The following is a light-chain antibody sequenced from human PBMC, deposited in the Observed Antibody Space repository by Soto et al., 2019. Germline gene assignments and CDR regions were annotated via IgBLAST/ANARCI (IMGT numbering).Light chain of an antibody. J-gene: IGKJ2*01. CDR1: QSVSSSY. V-gene: IGKV3-20*01. CDR2: GAS. Sequence: EIVLTQSPGTLSLSPGERATLSCRASQSVSSSYLAWYQQKPGQAPRLLIYGASSRATGIPDRFIGSGSGKDFNITISTLEPEDFAGYDCQPYGTAPPYTFGQGTKLEIK. CDR3: QPYGTAPPYT.